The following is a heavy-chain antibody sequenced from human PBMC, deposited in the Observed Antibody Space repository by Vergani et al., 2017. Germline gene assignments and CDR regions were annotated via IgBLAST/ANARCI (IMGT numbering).Heavy chain of an antibody. CDR3: VRGRGLCAGGRCYTEAWDY. J-gene: IGHJ4*02. V-gene: IGHV3-30-3*01. CDR2: ISFDGTNE. CDR1: GFALNRHA. Sequence: VQLVESGGGFVPPGGSLRLSCVVSGFALNRHAMYWVRQAPGKGLEWVVGISFDGTNEYYPDLVKGRFTISRDIAKNTLYLQVRSLRLEDTGVYHCVRGRGLCAGGRCYTEAWDYWGQGTPVTVSS. D-gene: IGHD2-2*02.